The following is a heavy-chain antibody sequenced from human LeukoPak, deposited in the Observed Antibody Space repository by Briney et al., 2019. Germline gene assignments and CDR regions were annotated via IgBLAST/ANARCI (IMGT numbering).Heavy chain of an antibody. Sequence: GGSLRLSCAASGFTFSSYGMHWVRQAPGKGLEWVAVIWYDGSNKYYADSVKGRFTISRDNSKNTLYLQMNSLRAEDTAVYYCARDRAYYYGSGSYHYGMDVWGQGTTVTVSS. CDR3: ARDRAYYYGSGSYHYGMDV. V-gene: IGHV3-33*01. J-gene: IGHJ6*02. D-gene: IGHD3-10*01. CDR2: IWYDGSNK. CDR1: GFTFSSYG.